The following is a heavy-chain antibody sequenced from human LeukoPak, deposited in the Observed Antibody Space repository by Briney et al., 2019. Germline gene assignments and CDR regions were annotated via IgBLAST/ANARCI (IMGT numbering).Heavy chain of an antibody. CDR3: ARGYSGYDQGGFDP. V-gene: IGHV4-38-2*02. Sequence: SETLSLTCTVSGYSISSGYYWGWIRQPPGKGLEWIGSIYHSGSTYYNPSLKSRVTISVDTSKNQFSLKLSSVTAADTAVYYCARGYSGYDQGGFDPWGQGTLVTVSS. CDR2: IYHSGST. D-gene: IGHD5-12*01. J-gene: IGHJ5*02. CDR1: GYSISSGYY.